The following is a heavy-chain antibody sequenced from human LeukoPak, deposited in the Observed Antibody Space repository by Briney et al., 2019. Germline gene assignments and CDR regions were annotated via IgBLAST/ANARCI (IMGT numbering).Heavy chain of an antibody. Sequence: SETLSLTCTVSGGSMRSYYWNWIRQPPGKGLEWIGYIYSSGTTNYNPSLKSRVTISVDTSKNQFSLKLSSVTTADTAVYYCARDEGGQLNYFDYWGQGTLVTVSS. J-gene: IGHJ4*02. D-gene: IGHD2-2*01. CDR2: IYSSGTT. CDR3: ARDEGGQLNYFDY. V-gene: IGHV4-59*01. CDR1: GGSMRSYY.